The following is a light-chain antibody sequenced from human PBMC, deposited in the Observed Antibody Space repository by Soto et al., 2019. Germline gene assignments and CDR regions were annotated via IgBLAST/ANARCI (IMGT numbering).Light chain of an antibody. J-gene: IGLJ3*02. V-gene: IGLV2-11*01. CDR2: DVS. CDR1: SSDVGGYNY. Sequence: QSALTQPRSVSGSPGQSVTISCTGTSSDVGGYNYVSWYQQHPGKAPKLMIYDVSKRPSGVPDRFSGSKSGNTASLTISGLQAEDEADYYCCSYAGSYTFAVFGGGTKL. CDR3: CSYAGSYTFAV.